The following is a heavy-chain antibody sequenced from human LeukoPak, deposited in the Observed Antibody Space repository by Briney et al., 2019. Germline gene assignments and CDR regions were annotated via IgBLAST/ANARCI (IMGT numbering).Heavy chain of an antibody. J-gene: IGHJ4*02. CDR2: IKQDGSEK. CDR1: GFTFSSYW. Sequence: PGGSLRLSCAASGFTFSSYWMSWARHAPGKGLEWVDNIKQDGSEKYYVDSVKGRFTISRDNAKNSLYLQMNSLRAEDTAVSYCARPTSGNKGGYNWRFDYWGQGTLVTVSS. D-gene: IGHD5-24*01. CDR3: ARPTSGNKGGYNWRFDY. V-gene: IGHV3-7*01.